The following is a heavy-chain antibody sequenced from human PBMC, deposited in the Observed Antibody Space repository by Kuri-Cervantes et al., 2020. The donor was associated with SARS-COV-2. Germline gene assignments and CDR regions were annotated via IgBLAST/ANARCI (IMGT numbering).Heavy chain of an antibody. D-gene: IGHD3-3*01. J-gene: IGHJ6*02. CDR1: GFTFDDYG. CDR3: ARAVYDFWSGYSHYYYYYGMDV. CDR2: INHSGST. Sequence: GSLRLSCAASGFTFDDYGMSWVRQAPGKGLEWIGEINHSGSTNYNPSLKSRVTISVDTSKNQFSLKLSSVTAADTAVYYCARAVYDFWSGYSHYYYYYGMDVWGQGTTVTVSS. V-gene: IGHV4-34*01.